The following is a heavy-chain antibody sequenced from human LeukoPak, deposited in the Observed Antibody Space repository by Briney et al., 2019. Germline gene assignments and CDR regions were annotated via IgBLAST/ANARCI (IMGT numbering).Heavy chain of an antibody. CDR2: INPSGGST. CDR3: ARAMSIAARLQTIFDY. J-gene: IGHJ4*02. Sequence: ASVKVSCKASGYTFTSYYMHWVRQAPGQGLEWMGIINPSGGSTSYAQKFQGRVTMTRDTSTSTVYMELSSLRSEDTAVYYCARAMSIAARLQTIFDYWGQGTLVTASS. D-gene: IGHD6-6*01. CDR1: GYTFTSYY. V-gene: IGHV1-46*01.